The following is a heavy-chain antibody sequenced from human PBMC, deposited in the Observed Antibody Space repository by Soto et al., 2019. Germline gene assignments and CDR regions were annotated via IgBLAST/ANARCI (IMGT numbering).Heavy chain of an antibody. Sequence: QVQLVESGGGVVQPGRSLRLSCAASGFTFSSYAMHWVRQAPGKGLEWVAVISYDGSNKYYADSVKGRFTISRDNSKNTLYLQMNSLRAEDTAVYYCARDHCPRPTHLYDSSGYYCWYFDLWGRGTLVTVSS. CDR3: ARDHCPRPTHLYDSSGYYCWYFDL. CDR1: GFTFSSYA. V-gene: IGHV3-30-3*01. CDR2: ISYDGSNK. D-gene: IGHD3-22*01. J-gene: IGHJ2*01.